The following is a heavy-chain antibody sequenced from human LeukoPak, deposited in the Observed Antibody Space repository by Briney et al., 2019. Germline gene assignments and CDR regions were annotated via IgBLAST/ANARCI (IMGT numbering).Heavy chain of an antibody. CDR2: ISYGGSNK. D-gene: IGHD2-2*01. J-gene: IGHJ4*02. Sequence: PGGSLRLSCAASGFTFSSYGMHWVRQAPGKGLEWVAVISYGGSNKYYADSVKGRFTISRDNSKNTLYLQMNSLRVEDTAVYYCAKDDPAPFDYWGQGTLVTVSS. V-gene: IGHV3-30*18. CDR1: GFTFSSYG. CDR3: AKDDPAPFDY.